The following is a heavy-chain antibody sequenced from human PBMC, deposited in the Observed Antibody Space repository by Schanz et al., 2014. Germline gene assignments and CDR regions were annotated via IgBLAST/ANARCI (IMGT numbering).Heavy chain of an antibody. Sequence: EVQLLESGGGLVQPGGSLRLSCAASGFTFSTYAMSWVRQAPGKGLEWVSAISGSGGSTYYADSVKGRFTISRDNSKNTLYQQKNSRRAEDTAVDYCAKDPSHGDYDYYFDDWGQGTLVTVSS. CDR3: AKDPSHGDYDYYFDD. V-gene: IGHV3-23*01. CDR1: GFTFSTYA. D-gene: IGHD3-22*01. CDR2: ISGSGGST. J-gene: IGHJ4*02.